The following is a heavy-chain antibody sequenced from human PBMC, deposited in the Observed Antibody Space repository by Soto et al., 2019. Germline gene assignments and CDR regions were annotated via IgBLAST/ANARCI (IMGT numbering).Heavy chain of an antibody. CDR2: IRANDESI. CDR3: ARETLRDAIDI. J-gene: IGHJ3*02. CDR1: GFDFRSYE. V-gene: IGHV3-48*03. Sequence: GGSLRLSGVASGFDFRSYEMNWVRQAPGKGLEWVSNIRANDESIYYADSVKGRVSVSRDNAKNTLFLEMNSLRVDDTAVYYCARETLRDAIDIWGQGTMVTVSS.